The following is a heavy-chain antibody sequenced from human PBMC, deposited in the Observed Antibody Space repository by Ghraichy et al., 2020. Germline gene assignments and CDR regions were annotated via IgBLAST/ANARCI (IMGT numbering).Heavy chain of an antibody. CDR1: GGSIRNYY. V-gene: IGHV4-59*01. D-gene: IGHD2-2*01. Sequence: SETLSLTCAVSGGSIRNYYWSWIRQPPGKGQEWIGYIFYSGSTKYNPSLESRVTISADTSENRISLKLSSVTTTDTAVYYCARVGGVVVPAAINHYYGMDVWGQGTTVIVSS. CDR3: ARVGGVVVPAAINHYYGMDV. J-gene: IGHJ6*02. CDR2: IFYSGST.